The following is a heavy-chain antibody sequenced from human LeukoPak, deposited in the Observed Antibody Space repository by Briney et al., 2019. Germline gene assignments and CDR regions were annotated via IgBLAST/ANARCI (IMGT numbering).Heavy chain of an antibody. V-gene: IGHV3-23*01. D-gene: IGHD2-15*01. J-gene: IGHJ4*02. CDR2: ITGSGATT. CDR1: GFTFSNYA. Sequence: PGGSLRLSCAGSGFTFSNYAMSWVRQAPGKGLDWVSKITGSGATTDYADSVKGRFTISRDNAKNTLYLQMSSLRAEDTAVYYCAKGRDGGSGSMPFDYWGQGTLVSVSS. CDR3: AKGRDGGSGSMPFDY.